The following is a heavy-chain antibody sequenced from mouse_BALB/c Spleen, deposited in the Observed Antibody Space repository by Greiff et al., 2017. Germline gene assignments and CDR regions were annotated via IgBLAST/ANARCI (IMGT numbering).Heavy chain of an antibody. Sequence: EVMLVESGGGLVQPGGSLTLSCAASGFTFSSYTMSWVRQTPEKRLEWVAYISNGGGSTYYPDTVKGRFTISRDNAKNTLYLQMSSLKSEDTAMYYCARHDEGFAYWGQGTLVTVSA. CDR2: ISNGGGST. CDR3: ARHDEGFAY. CDR1: GFTFSSYT. J-gene: IGHJ3*01. V-gene: IGHV5-12-2*01.